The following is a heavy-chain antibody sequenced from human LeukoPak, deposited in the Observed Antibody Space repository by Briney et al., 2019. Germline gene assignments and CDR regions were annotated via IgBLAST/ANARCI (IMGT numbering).Heavy chain of an antibody. CDR3: ARDDWNDRAFDI. V-gene: IGHV1-18*01. J-gene: IGHJ3*02. CDR2: ISAYNGNT. CDR1: GYTFTSYG. Sequence: ASVKVSCKASGYTFTSYGISWLRQAPGQGLEWMGWISAYNGNTNYAQKLQGRVTMTTDTSTSTAYMELRSLRSDDTAVYYCARDDWNDRAFDIWGQGTMVTVSS. D-gene: IGHD1-1*01.